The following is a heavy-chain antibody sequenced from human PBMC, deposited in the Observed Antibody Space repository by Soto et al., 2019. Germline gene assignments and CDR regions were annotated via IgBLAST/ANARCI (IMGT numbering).Heavy chain of an antibody. J-gene: IGHJ3*02. CDR3: ARDLDPYGSGNHAFDI. Sequence: QLQLQESGSGLVKPSQTLSLTCAVSGGSISSGGYSWSWIRQPPGKGLEWIGYIYHSGSTYYNPSLKSRVTISVDRSKHQFSLKLSSVTAADTAVYYCARDLDPYGSGNHAFDIWGQGTMVTVSS. V-gene: IGHV4-30-2*01. D-gene: IGHD3-10*01. CDR1: GGSISSGGYS. CDR2: IYHSGST.